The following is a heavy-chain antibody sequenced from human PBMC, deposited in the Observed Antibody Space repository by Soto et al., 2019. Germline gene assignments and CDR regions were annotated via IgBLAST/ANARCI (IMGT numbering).Heavy chain of an antibody. CDR3: ARDNPYTNSVGNWFDP. V-gene: IGHV1-69*01. Sequence: QVRLVQSGAEVKKPGSSVKVSCKASGGTFSNYAITWLRLAPGQGLEWLGGIIPVFGTVNYAQKFQGRVTITADETASTAYMELHRLRSEETAVYYWARDNPYTNSVGNWFDPWGQGTLGIVS. CDR1: GGTFSNYA. J-gene: IGHJ5*02. D-gene: IGHD6-13*01. CDR2: IIPVFGTV.